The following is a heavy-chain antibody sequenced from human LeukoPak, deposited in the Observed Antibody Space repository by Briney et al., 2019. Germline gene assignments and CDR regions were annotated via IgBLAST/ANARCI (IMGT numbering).Heavy chain of an antibody. V-gene: IGHV3-15*01. CDR3: TTGTGGFTFGY. Sequence: GGSLRLSCSASGFTFAWMSWVRQAPGKGLEWVGRIKSKTDGGTTDFAALVKGSFTISRDDSKNTVYLQMNGLKNEDTAVYYCTTGTGGFTFGYWGQGTLVTVSS. D-gene: IGHD1-26*01. CDR2: IKSKTDGGTT. CDR1: GFTFAW. J-gene: IGHJ4*02.